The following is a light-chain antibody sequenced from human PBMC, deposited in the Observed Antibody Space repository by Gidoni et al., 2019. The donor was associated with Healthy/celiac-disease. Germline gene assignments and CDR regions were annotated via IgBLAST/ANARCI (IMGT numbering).Light chain of an antibody. CDR2: DAS. J-gene: IGKJ2*01. CDR3: QQYDNLPYT. Sequence: IQMTKSPSSLSASVGDRVTITCQASQDISKYLNWYQQKTGKAPKLLIYDASNLETGVPSRFSGSGSGTDFTFTISSLQPEDIATYYCQQYDNLPYTFXXXTKLEIK. V-gene: IGKV1-33*01. CDR1: QDISKY.